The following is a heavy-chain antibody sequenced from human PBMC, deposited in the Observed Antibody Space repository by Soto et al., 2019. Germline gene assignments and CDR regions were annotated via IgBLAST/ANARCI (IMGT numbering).Heavy chain of an antibody. Sequence: EVQLVESGGGLVQPGGSLRLSCAASGFTFSSYSMNWVRQAPGKGLEWVSYISSSSSTIYYADSVKGRFTISRDNAKNSLYLKMNSLRAEDTAVYYCARDSLVGYCSSTSCYAGPLAFWGQGTLVTVSS. CDR1: GFTFSSYS. D-gene: IGHD2-2*01. V-gene: IGHV3-48*01. CDR3: ARDSLVGYCSSTSCYAGPLAF. J-gene: IGHJ4*02. CDR2: ISSSSSTI.